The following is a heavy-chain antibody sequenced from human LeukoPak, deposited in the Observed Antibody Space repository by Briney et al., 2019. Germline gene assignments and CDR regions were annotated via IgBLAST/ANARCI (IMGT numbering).Heavy chain of an antibody. Sequence: AASVKVSCKASGYTFTSDDINWVRDATGQGREWVGWMNPNSGNTGYAQKCQGRVTITRSTSICTAYRELRSLRTEDTAVYYCARAPVTPGPYYYYMDVWGKGTTVTVS. D-gene: IGHD4-17*01. CDR1: GYTFTSDD. J-gene: IGHJ6*03. CDR2: MNPNSGNT. V-gene: IGHV1-8*03. CDR3: ARAPVTPGPYYYYMDV.